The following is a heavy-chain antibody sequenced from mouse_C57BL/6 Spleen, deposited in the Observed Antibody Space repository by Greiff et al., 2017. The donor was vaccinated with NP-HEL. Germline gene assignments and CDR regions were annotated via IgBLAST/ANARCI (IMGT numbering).Heavy chain of an antibody. J-gene: IGHJ2*01. CDR1: GFTFTDYY. CDR3: ARYTTVFDY. V-gene: IGHV7-3*01. Sequence: EVNVVESGGGLVQPGGSLSLSCAASGFTFTDYYMSWVRQPPGKALEWLGFIRNKANGYTTEYSASVKGRFTISRDNSQSVLYLQMNALRAEDSATYYCARYTTVFDYWGQGTTLTVSS. CDR2: IRNKANGYTT. D-gene: IGHD1-1*01.